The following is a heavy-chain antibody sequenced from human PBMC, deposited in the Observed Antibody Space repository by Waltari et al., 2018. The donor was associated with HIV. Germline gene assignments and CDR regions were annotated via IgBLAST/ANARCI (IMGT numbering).Heavy chain of an antibody. CDR1: GYTFTHYV. J-gene: IGHJ6*02. V-gene: IGHV1-18*01. Sequence: QVQLVQSGVEVKKPGASVKVSCKASGYTFTHYVISWVRQAPGQGLEWMGWISTYDTNTNYAQKLQDRVTLTTDTSTGTAYMELASLRSDDTAVYYCARDRWFGESHYYYYYGMDVWGQGTTVTVCS. D-gene: IGHD3-10*01. CDR3: ARDRWFGESHYYYYYGMDV. CDR2: ISTYDTNT.